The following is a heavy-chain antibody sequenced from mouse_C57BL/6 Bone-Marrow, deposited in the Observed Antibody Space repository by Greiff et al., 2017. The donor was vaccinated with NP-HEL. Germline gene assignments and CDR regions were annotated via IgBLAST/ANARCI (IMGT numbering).Heavy chain of an antibody. J-gene: IGHJ4*01. D-gene: IGHD2-4*01. CDR2: IYPGDGDT. CDR1: GYAFSSSW. V-gene: IGHV1-82*01. Sequence: QVQLQQSGPELVKPGASVKISCKASGYAFSSSWMNWVKQRPGKGLEWIGRIYPGDGDTNYNGKFKGKATLTADKSSSTAYMQLSSLTSEDSAVYFCAVDYRYYAMDYWGQGTSVTVSS. CDR3: AVDYRYYAMDY.